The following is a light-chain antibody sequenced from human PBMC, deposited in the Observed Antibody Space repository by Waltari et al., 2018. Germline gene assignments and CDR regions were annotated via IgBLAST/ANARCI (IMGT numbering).Light chain of an antibody. Sequence: EIVLTQSPATLSLSPGERATLSCRASQSVSSYLAWYQQKPGQAPRLLIYDASNRATGIPARFSGSGSGTDFTFTISSLEPEDFAVYYCQQRRNWPKWTFGQGTKVEIK. CDR3: QQRRNWPKWT. J-gene: IGKJ1*01. CDR2: DAS. V-gene: IGKV3-11*01. CDR1: QSVSSY.